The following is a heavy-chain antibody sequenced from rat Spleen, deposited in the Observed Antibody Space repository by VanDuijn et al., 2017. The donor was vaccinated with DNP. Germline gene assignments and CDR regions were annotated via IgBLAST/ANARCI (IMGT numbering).Heavy chain of an antibody. V-gene: IGHV2S12*01. CDR3: TREREPNNNPFYFDC. Sequence: QVQLKESGPGLVQPSQTRSPTCTVSGFSLPTNGVSWVRQPSGKGLEWIAEISSGGKTYYKSALKTRLSISRDTSKNQVFLRMNSLQTEDTAIYFCTREREPNNNPFYFDCWGQGVMVTVSS. CDR1: GFSLPTNG. J-gene: IGHJ2*01. CDR2: ISSGGKT. D-gene: IGHD1-10*01.